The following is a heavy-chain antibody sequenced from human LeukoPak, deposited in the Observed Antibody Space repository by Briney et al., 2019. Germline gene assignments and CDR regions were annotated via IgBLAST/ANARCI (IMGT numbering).Heavy chain of an antibody. CDR1: GFSISSSW. D-gene: IGHD3-22*01. CDR3: ARDSLALSMIVVVTLGY. CDR2: IFHDGNDI. Sequence: GGSLRLSCVASGFSISSSWMHWVRQVPGKGLVWVSRIFHDGNDISYADSVKGRFTISRDNAKNTLHLQMNSLRAEDTAVYYCARDSLALSMIVVVTLGYWGQGTLVTVSS. V-gene: IGHV3-74*01. J-gene: IGHJ4*02.